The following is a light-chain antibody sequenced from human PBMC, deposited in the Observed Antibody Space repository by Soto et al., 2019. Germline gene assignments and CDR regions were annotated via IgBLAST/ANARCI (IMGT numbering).Light chain of an antibody. J-gene: IGKJ5*01. Sequence: IQLTQSPSSLSASVADRFTITCRASQGINTFLAWYQQKAGKAPKLLIYAASTLQSGVPSRFSGSGSGTDFTLTISSLQSEDFATYYCQQLNSYPITFGQGTRLEIK. V-gene: IGKV1-9*01. CDR1: QGINTF. CDR2: AAS. CDR3: QQLNSYPIT.